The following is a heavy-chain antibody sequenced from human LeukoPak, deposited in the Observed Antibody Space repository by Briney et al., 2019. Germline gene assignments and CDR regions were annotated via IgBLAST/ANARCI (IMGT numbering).Heavy chain of an antibody. D-gene: IGHD5-18*01. CDR1: GFTFSSYS. V-gene: IGHV3-21*01. CDR2: ISSSSSNI. J-gene: IGHJ4*02. Sequence: PGGSLRLSCAASGFTFSSYSMNWVRQAPGKGLEWVSSISSSSSNIYYADSVKGRFTISRDNAKNSLYLQMNSLRAEDTAVYYCAREGYSYRKPYYFDYWGQGTLVTVSS. CDR3: AREGYSYRKPYYFDY.